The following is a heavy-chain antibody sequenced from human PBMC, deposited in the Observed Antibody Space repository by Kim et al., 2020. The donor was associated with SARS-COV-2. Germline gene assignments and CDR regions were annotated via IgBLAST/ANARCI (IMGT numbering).Heavy chain of an antibody. D-gene: IGHD2-2*01. CDR2: ISYDGSNK. CDR3: ARDGGIVVVPAAIPGFDY. J-gene: IGHJ4*02. Sequence: GGSLRLSCAASGFTFSSYAMHWVRQAPGKGLEWVAVISYDGSNKYYADSVKGRFTISRDNSKNTLYLQMNSLRAEDTAVYYCARDGGIVVVPAAIPGFDYWGQGTLVTVSS. CDR1: GFTFSSYA. V-gene: IGHV3-30-3*01.